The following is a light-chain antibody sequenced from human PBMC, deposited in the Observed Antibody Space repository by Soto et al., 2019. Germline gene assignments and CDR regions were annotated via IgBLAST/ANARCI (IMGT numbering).Light chain of an antibody. J-gene: IGKJ5*01. Sequence: EIVLTQSPGTLSLSPGARATLSCRASQSVSNNYLAWYQQQPGQAPRLLIYGASTRATGVPARFSGIGSGTEFTLSIRSLQSEDSAIYYCHQYNSWPPHTFGQGTRLEI. V-gene: IGKV3-15*01. CDR3: HQYNSWPPHT. CDR2: GAS. CDR1: QSVSNN.